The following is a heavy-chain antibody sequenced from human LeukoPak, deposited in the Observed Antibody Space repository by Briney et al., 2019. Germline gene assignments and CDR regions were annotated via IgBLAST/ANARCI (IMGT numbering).Heavy chain of an antibody. Sequence: GGSLRLSCAASGFTFSNYAMSWVRQAPGRGLEWVSAISGSSGLTYYTNSVKGRFTISRDNSKNTLFLQMNSLRAEDTAVYYCARRGESASYGDYRFDYWGQGTLVTVSS. V-gene: IGHV3-23*01. CDR3: ARRGESASYGDYRFDY. CDR2: ISGSSGLT. CDR1: GFTFSNYA. D-gene: IGHD4-17*01. J-gene: IGHJ4*02.